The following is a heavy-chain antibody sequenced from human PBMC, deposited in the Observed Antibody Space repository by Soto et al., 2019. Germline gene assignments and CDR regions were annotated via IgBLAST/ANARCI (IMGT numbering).Heavy chain of an antibody. CDR1: GYTFTSYD. CDR3: ASVGWIQLLTYWLDP. D-gene: IGHD5-18*01. V-gene: IGHV1-8*01. CDR2: MNPNSGNT. J-gene: IGHJ5*02. Sequence: ASVKVSCKASGYTFTSYDINWVRQATGQGLEWMGWMNPNSGNTGYAQKFQGRVTMTRNTSISTAYMELSSLRSEDTAVYYCASVGWIQLLTYWLDPWGQGTIVTVYS.